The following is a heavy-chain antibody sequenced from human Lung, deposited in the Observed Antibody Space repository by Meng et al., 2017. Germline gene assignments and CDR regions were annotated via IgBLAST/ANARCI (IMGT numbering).Heavy chain of an antibody. V-gene: IGHV4-34*01. CDR2: INHSGST. Sequence: QVQPQEWGAGLLKSSETLSLTCVVSCGSFSDYYWSWIRQPPGKGLEWIGEINHSGSTNYNPSLESRATISVDTSQNNLSLKLSSVTAADSAVYYCARGPTTMAHDFDYWGQGTLVTVSS. CDR1: CGSFSDYY. J-gene: IGHJ4*02. CDR3: ARGPTTMAHDFDY. D-gene: IGHD4-11*01.